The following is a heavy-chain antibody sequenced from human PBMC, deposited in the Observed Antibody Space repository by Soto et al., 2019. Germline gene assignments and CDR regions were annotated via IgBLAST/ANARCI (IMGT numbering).Heavy chain of an antibody. V-gene: IGHV3-23*01. J-gene: IGHJ4*02. CDR3: AKSTAMVYHLDY. D-gene: IGHD5-18*01. Sequence: GSSLRLSCAASGFTFSSYAMSWVLQAPGKGLEWVSAISGSGGSTYYADSVKGRFTISRDNSKNTLYLQMNSLRAEDTAVYYCAKSTAMVYHLDYWGQGTLVTVSS. CDR1: GFTFSSYA. CDR2: ISGSGGST.